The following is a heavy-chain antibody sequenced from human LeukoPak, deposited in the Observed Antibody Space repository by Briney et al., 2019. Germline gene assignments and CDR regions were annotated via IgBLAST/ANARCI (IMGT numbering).Heavy chain of an antibody. CDR1: GFNFRDYW. CDR3: ARDSGV. V-gene: IGHV3-7*01. CDR2: IKQDESEG. D-gene: IGHD3-10*01. J-gene: IGHJ4*02. Sequence: PGGSLRLSCAASGFNFRDYWMTWVRQAPGKGLEWVANIKQDESEGYYMDSVKGRFTIFRDNAKNSLYLQMNNLSGDDTAVYYCARDSGVWGQGTLVTVSS.